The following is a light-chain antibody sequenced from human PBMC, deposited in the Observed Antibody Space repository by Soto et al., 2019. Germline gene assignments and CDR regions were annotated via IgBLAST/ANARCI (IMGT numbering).Light chain of an antibody. CDR3: SSYTSSSPL. V-gene: IGLV2-14*03. Sequence: QSALTQPASVSGSPGQSITISCTGTSSDVGAYNYVSWYQQYPGKAPQLMIYDVSNRPSGVSNRFSGSKSGNTASLTISGLQAEDEADYYCSSYTSSSPLFGGGTKLTVL. CDR2: DVS. J-gene: IGLJ2*01. CDR1: SSDVGAYNY.